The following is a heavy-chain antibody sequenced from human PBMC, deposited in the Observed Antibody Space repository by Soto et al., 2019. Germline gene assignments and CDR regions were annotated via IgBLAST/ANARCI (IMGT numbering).Heavy chain of an antibody. J-gene: IGHJ4*02. CDR1: GLTFSNYG. CDR2: INGTGDST. CDR3: AGGLDY. Sequence: EVQLLESGGGLVQPARSLRLSCAVSGLTFSNYGMKWVRQAPGKGLEWVSGINGTGDSTYYADSVKGRFTISRDNSKNTLYLQMNSLRAEDTVIYYCAGGLDYWGLGTLVTVSS. V-gene: IGHV3-23*01.